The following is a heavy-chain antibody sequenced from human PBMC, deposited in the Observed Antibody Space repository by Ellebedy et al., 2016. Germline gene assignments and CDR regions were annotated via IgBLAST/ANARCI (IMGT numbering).Heavy chain of an antibody. J-gene: IGHJ4*02. D-gene: IGHD4-17*01. CDR2: ISAGSDTT. CDR3: RQGHYADL. Sequence: GESLKISCVTSGFTFSKYVMTCVRQAPGKVLEVVSTISAGSDTTRLADSVKGRFTISRDSSKNSVYLRMNNLRVEDTAVYYCRQGHYADLWGQGTLVTVSS. CDR1: GFTFSKYV. V-gene: IGHV3-23*01.